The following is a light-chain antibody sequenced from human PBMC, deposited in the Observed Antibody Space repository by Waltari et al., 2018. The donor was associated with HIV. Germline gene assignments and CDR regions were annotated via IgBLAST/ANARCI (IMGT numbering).Light chain of an antibody. CDR2: EDN. CDR1: SGSIASNY. J-gene: IGLJ3*02. CDR3: QSYDSSNQV. Sequence: NFMLTQPHSVSESPGKTVTISCTRSSGSIASNYVQWYQQRPGSAPTTVIYEDNQRPSGVPDPFSGSIDSSYNSASLTISGLKTEDDADYYCQSYDSSNQVFGGGTKLTVL. V-gene: IGLV6-57*03.